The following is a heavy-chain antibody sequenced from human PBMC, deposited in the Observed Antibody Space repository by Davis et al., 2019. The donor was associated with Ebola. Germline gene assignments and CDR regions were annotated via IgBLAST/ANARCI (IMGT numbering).Heavy chain of an antibody. V-gene: IGHV3-53*01. Sequence: GGSLRLSCAASGFTFSDYYMSWIRQAPGKGLEWVSVIYSGGITYYADSVKGRFTISRDNSKNTLYLEMNSLRAEDTAVYYCVVGATSYYFDYWGQGTLVTVSS. CDR2: IYSGGIT. CDR3: VVGATSYYFDY. D-gene: IGHD1-26*01. CDR1: GFTFSDYY. J-gene: IGHJ4*02.